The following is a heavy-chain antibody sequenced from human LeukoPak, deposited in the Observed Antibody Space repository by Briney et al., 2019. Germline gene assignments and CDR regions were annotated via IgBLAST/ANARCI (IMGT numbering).Heavy chain of an antibody. Sequence: ASVKVSCKASGYTFTSYAMHWVRQAPGQRLEWMGWINAGNGNTKYSQKFQGRVTITRDTSASTAYMELSSLRSEDTAVYYCARAASGSYQILDYWGQGTLVTVSS. D-gene: IGHD1-26*01. V-gene: IGHV1-3*01. CDR3: ARAASGSYQILDY. CDR2: INAGNGNT. CDR1: GYTFTSYA. J-gene: IGHJ4*02.